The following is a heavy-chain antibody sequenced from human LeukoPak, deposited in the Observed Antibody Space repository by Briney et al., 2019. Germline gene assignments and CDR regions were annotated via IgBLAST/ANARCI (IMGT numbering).Heavy chain of an antibody. CDR3: AKMVSYYYDSSGYSSISFFDY. J-gene: IGHJ4*02. V-gene: IGHV3-30*04. CDR1: GFTFSDYA. CDR2: ISYDGSNR. Sequence: GGSLRLSCAASGFTFSDYAMHWVRQAPGKGLEWVAIISYDGSNRYYADSVKGRFTFSRDNSKNTLYLQMNSLRAEDTAVYYCAKMVSYYYDSSGYSSISFFDYWGQGTLVTVSS. D-gene: IGHD3-22*01.